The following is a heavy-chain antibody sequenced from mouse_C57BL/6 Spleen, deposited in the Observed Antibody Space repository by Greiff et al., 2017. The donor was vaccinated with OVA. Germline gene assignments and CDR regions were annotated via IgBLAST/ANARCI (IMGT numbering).Heavy chain of an antibody. CDR2: INPSNSKP. D-gene: IGHD2-5*01. J-gene: IGHJ3*01. CDR3: ARGYSILFAY. Sequence: QVQLQQPGAELVRPGSSVKLSCKASGYTFTSYWMHWVKQRPGQGLEWIGNINPSNSKPPSNQKFKDKATLTVDKSSSTAYMQLSSLTSEDAAVYYGARGYSILFAYWGQGTLVTVSA. V-gene: IGHV1-61*01. CDR1: GYTFTSYW.